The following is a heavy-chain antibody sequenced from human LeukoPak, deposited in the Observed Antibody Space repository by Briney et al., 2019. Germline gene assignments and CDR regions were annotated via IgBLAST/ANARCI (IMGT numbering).Heavy chain of an antibody. CDR2: IYPRDSDT. CDR3: ARHSDVIGAI. D-gene: IGHD3-10*01. V-gene: IGHV5-51*01. J-gene: IGHJ4*02. Sequence: GESLKISCEASGYTFTHQWIGWVRQMAGRGLEWVRIIYPRDSDTRYSPSFQGHVTISADTSINTAYLEWGSLEASDTAMYYCARHSDVIGAIWGQGTLVTVSS. CDR1: GYTFTHQW.